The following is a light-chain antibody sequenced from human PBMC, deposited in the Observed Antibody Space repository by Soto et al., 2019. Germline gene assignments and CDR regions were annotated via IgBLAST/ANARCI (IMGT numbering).Light chain of an antibody. CDR3: QQYNNWPLT. CDR2: GAS. V-gene: IGKV3-15*01. CDR1: QSVSRN. Sequence: EIVMTQSPATLSVSPGERATLSCRASQSVSRNLAWYQQKPGQAPRLLIYGASTRATGIPARFSGSGSGTEFTLIISSLQSEDFAVYSCQQYNNWPLTFGGGTKVESK. J-gene: IGKJ4*01.